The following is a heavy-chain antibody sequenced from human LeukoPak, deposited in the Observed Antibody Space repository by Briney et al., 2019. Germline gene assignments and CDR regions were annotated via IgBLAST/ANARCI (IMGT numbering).Heavy chain of an antibody. Sequence: SETLSLTCTVSGGPISSYYWSWIRQPPGKGLEWIGYIYYSGSTNYNPSLKSRVTISVDTSKNQFSLKLSSVTAADTAVYYCARDGRIRGSKNWFDPWGQGTLVTVSS. V-gene: IGHV4-59*01. J-gene: IGHJ5*02. D-gene: IGHD5-24*01. CDR2: IYYSGST. CDR3: ARDGRIRGSKNWFDP. CDR1: GGPISSYY.